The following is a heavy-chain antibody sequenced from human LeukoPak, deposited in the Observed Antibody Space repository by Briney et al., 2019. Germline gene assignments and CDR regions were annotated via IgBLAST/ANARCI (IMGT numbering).Heavy chain of an antibody. D-gene: IGHD3-22*01. CDR3: ARVSGYAFDY. CDR1: GFTFSSYA. CDR2: ISYDGSNK. V-gene: IGHV3-30-3*01. Sequence: GGSLRLSCAASGFTFSSYAMHWVRQAPGKGLEWVAVISYDGSNKYYADSVKGRFIISRDNSKNTLYLQMNSLRAEDTAVYYCARVSGYAFDYWGQGTLVTVSS. J-gene: IGHJ4*02.